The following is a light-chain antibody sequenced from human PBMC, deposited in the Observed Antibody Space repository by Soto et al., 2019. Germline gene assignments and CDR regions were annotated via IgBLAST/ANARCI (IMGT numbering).Light chain of an antibody. Sequence: IVMTQPPATLSVSPGERATLSCRASQSVRNYLAWYQQRPGQAPRLLIFGASTRATDIPARFSGSGSGTEFTLTISSLQSEDFAVYYCQQYNNWPRTFGQGTKVEIK. CDR1: QSVRNY. CDR2: GAS. V-gene: IGKV3-15*01. CDR3: QQYNNWPRT. J-gene: IGKJ1*01.